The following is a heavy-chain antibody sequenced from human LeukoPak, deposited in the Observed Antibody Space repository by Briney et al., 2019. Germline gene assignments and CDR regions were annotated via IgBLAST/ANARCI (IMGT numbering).Heavy chain of an antibody. V-gene: IGHV1-8*01. D-gene: IGHD1-1*01. CDR2: MNPNSGNT. Sequence: ASVKVSCKASGYTFTSYDINWVRQATGQGLEWMGWMNPNSGNTGYAQKFQGRVTMTRNTSISTAYMELSSLRSEDTAVYYCARVAPSGGTPTDYYYYYYMDVWGKGTTVTVSS. CDR1: GYTFTSYD. CDR3: ARVAPSGGTPTDYYYYYYMDV. J-gene: IGHJ6*03.